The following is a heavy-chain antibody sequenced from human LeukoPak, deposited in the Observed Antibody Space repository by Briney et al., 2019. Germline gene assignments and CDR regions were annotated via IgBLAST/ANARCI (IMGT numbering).Heavy chain of an antibody. J-gene: IGHJ4*02. CDR1: GFTFSNAW. Sequence: PGGSLRLSCAASGFTFSNAWMSWVRQAPGKGLGWVGRIKSKTDGGTIDYAAPVKGRFTISRDESRNTLCLQMNSLKTEDTAVYYCTHYYGSGLFDYWGQGTLVTVSS. V-gene: IGHV3-15*01. CDR2: IKSKTDGGTI. CDR3: THYYGSGLFDY. D-gene: IGHD3-10*01.